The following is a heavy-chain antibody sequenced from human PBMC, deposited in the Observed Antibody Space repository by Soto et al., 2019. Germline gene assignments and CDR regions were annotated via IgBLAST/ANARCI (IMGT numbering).Heavy chain of an antibody. CDR3: ARSVVADYWYFDL. Sequence: PSETLSLTCTVSGGSISSYYWSWIRQPPGKGLEWIGYIYYSGSTNYNPSLKSRVTISVDTSENQFSLKLSSVTAADTAVYYCARSVVADYWYFDLWGRGTLVTVSS. CDR1: GGSISSYY. V-gene: IGHV4-59*01. CDR2: IYYSGST. D-gene: IGHD2-15*01. J-gene: IGHJ2*01.